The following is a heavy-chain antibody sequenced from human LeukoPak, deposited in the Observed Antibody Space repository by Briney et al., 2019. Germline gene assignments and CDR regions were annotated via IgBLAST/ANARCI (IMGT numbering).Heavy chain of an antibody. Sequence: GGSLRLSCAASRFTFRRHWMSCVRQAPGKGLEWVANIKQDGSERYYVDSVKGRFTISRDNAKNLVYLQLNSLRVEDTAVYYCARDGGPFDSWGQGTLVTVSS. CDR1: RFTFRRHW. D-gene: IGHD2-15*01. CDR3: ARDGGPFDS. J-gene: IGHJ4*02. V-gene: IGHV3-7*03. CDR2: IKQDGSER.